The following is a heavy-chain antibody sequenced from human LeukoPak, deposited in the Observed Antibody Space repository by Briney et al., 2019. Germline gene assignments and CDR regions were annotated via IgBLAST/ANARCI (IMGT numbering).Heavy chain of an antibody. CDR1: GGSISSSSYY. V-gene: IGHV4-39*07. CDR3: ASTNGYYYDSSGYYDY. J-gene: IGHJ4*02. Sequence: SETLSLTCTVSGGSISSSSYYWGWIRQPPGKGLEWIGSIYYSGSTYYNPSLKSRVTISVDKSKNQFSLKLSSVTAADTAVYYCASTNGYYYDSSGYYDYWGQGTLVTVSS. D-gene: IGHD3-22*01. CDR2: IYYSGST.